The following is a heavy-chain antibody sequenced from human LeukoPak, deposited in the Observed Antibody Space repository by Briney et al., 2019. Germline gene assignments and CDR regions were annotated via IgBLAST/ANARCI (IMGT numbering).Heavy chain of an antibody. D-gene: IGHD3-22*01. J-gene: IGHJ3*02. V-gene: IGHV4-34*01. CDR1: GGSFSGYY. Sequence: SETLSLTCAVYGGSFSGYYWSWIRQPPGKGLEWIGEINHSGSTNYNPSLKSRVTISVDTSKNQFSLKLSSVTAADTAVYYCARGSSAARITMIVPRPSFDIWGQGTMVTVSS. CDR2: INHSGST. CDR3: ARGSSAARITMIVPRPSFDI.